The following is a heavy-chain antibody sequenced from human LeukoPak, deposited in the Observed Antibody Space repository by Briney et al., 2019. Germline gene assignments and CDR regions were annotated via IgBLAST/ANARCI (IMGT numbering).Heavy chain of an antibody. CDR3: AKGVCSSTSCYEGYDY. D-gene: IGHD2-2*01. Sequence: PGGSLRLSCAASGFTFDDYAMHWVRQAPGKGLEWVSGISWNSGSIGYADSVKGRFTISGDNAKNSLYLQMNSLRAEDMALYYCAKGVCSSTSCYEGYDYWGQGTLVTVSS. CDR1: GFTFDDYA. J-gene: IGHJ4*02. V-gene: IGHV3-9*03. CDR2: ISWNSGSI.